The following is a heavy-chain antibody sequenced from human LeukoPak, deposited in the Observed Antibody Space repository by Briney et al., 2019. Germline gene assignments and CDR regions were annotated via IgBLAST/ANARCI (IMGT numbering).Heavy chain of an antibody. Sequence: GSSLRLSCEASGFSFSSHGMHWVRQAPGKGLEWLALMSNDGDNKDYADSVKGRFTISRDNSKNTLYLQVNSLRADDTAVYYCARDRGCITIFCPPDYWGQGTLVTVSS. CDR1: GFSFSSHG. CDR2: MSNDGDNK. D-gene: IGHD3-9*01. J-gene: IGHJ4*02. V-gene: IGHV3-30*03. CDR3: ARDRGCITIFCPPDY.